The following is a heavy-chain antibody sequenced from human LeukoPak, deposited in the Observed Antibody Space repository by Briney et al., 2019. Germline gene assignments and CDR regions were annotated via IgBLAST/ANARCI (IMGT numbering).Heavy chain of an antibody. CDR2: IYYSGST. CDR3: ARGAVAGTFDY. Sequence: SETLSLTCTVSGGSISSGDYYWSWIRQPPGKGLEWIGYIYYSGSTYYNPSLKSRVTISVDTSKNQFSLKLSSVTAADTAVYYCARGAVAGTFDYWGQGTLVTVSS. V-gene: IGHV4-30-4*01. D-gene: IGHD6-19*01. J-gene: IGHJ4*02. CDR1: GGSISSGDYY.